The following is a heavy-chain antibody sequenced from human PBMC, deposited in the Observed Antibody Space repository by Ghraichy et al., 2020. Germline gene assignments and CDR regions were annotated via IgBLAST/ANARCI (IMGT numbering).Heavy chain of an antibody. Sequence: SETLSLTCAVYGGSFSGYYWSWIRQPPGKGLEWIGEINHSGSTNCNPSLKSRVTISVDTSKNQFSLKLSSVTAADTAVYYCARAGCSSTSCDAQLLDYWGQGTLVTVSS. CDR1: GGSFSGYY. V-gene: IGHV4-34*01. CDR2: INHSGST. D-gene: IGHD2-2*01. J-gene: IGHJ4*02. CDR3: ARAGCSSTSCDAQLLDY.